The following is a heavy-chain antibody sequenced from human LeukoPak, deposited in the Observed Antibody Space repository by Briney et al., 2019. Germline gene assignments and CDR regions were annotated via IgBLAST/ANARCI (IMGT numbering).Heavy chain of an antibody. CDR3: AKDLKSFGSSWYLGADY. V-gene: IGHV3-30*18. J-gene: IGHJ4*02. CDR2: ISSDGSNR. CDR1: GFTFSTYG. Sequence: GGALRLSCAASGFTFSTYGMHWVRPAAGKGLDWVAVISSDGSNRYYADSVKGRFTISRDNSKNTVHLQMNRLKTEDTAVYYCAKDLKSFGSSWYLGADYWGLGILVTVSS. D-gene: IGHD6-13*01.